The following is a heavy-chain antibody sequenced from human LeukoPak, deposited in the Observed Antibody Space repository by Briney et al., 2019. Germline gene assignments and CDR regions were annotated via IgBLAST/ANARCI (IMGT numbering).Heavy chain of an antibody. CDR3: ARDPGAAAALDYFDY. D-gene: IGHD6-13*01. CDR1: GFTFSTYR. Sequence: GGSLRLSCAASGFTFSTYRMSWVRQAPGKGLEWVANIKQDGSEKHYVDSVKGRFTISRDNAKNSLYLQMSSLRAEDTAVYYCARDPGAAAALDYFDYWGQGTLVTVSS. J-gene: IGHJ4*02. V-gene: IGHV3-7*01. CDR2: IKQDGSEK.